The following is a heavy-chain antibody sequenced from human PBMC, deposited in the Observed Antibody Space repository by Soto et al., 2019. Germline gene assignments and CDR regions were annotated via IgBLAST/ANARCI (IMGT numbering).Heavy chain of an antibody. CDR1: GGTFSSYA. V-gene: IGHV1-69*01. J-gene: IGHJ6*02. D-gene: IGHD5-18*01. CDR3: ARGSWIQLWLEGGNYYYGMDV. Sequence: QVQLVQSGAEVKKPGSSVKVSCKASGGTFSSYAISWVRQAPGQGLEWMGGIIPIFGTANYAQKFQGRVTITADESTSTAYMELSSLRSEDTAVYCCARGSWIQLWLEGGNYYYGMDVWGQGTTVTVSS. CDR2: IIPIFGTA.